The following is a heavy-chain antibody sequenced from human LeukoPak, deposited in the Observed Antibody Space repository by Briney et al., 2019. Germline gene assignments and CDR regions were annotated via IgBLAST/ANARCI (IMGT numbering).Heavy chain of an antibody. V-gene: IGHV3-13*05. D-gene: IGHD2-2*01. CDR1: GFTFSSYD. Sequence: GGSLRLSCAASGFTFSSYDMHWVRQATGKGLEWVSAIGTAGDPYYPGSVKGRFTISRENAKNSLYLQMNSLRAGDTAVYYCARVHCSSTSCYGEYSYGEDAFDIWGQGTMVTVSS. CDR3: ARVHCSSTSCYGEYSYGEDAFDI. J-gene: IGHJ3*02. CDR2: IGTAGDP.